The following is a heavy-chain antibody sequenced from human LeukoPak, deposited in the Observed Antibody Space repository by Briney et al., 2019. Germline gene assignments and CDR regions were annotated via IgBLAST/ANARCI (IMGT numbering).Heavy chain of an antibody. D-gene: IGHD1-26*01. CDR1: GGSISTYY. V-gene: IGHV4-34*01. Sequence: PSETLSLTCTVSGGSISTYYWSWIRQPPGKGLEWIGEINHSGSANYNPSLKSRVTISVDTSKNQFSLKLSSVTAADTAVYYCARGEWELRVNWFDPWGQGILVTVSS. CDR2: INHSGSA. J-gene: IGHJ5*02. CDR3: ARGEWELRVNWFDP.